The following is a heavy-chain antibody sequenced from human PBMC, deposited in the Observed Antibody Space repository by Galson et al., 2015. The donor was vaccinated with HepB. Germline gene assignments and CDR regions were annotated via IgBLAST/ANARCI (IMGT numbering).Heavy chain of an antibody. D-gene: IGHD4-17*01. CDR2: IYYSGST. J-gene: IGHJ2*01. Sequence: LTCTVSGGSISSSSYYWGWIRQPPGKGLEWIGSIYYSGSTYYNPSLKSRVTISVDTSKNQFSLKLSSVTAADTAVYYCARDAATVAVNYWYFDLWGRGTLVTVTS. CDR3: ARDAATVAVNYWYFDL. V-gene: IGHV4-39*07. CDR1: GGSISSSSYY.